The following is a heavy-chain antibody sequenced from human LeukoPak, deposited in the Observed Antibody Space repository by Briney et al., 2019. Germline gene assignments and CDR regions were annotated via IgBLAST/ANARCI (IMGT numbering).Heavy chain of an antibody. V-gene: IGHV3-23*01. D-gene: IGHD2-15*01. J-gene: IGHJ4*02. Sequence: GGSLRLSCAASGFTFSNYAMGWVRQAPGEGLEWVSAISGSGGSTYYADSVKGRFTISRDNSKNTLYLQMNSLRGEDTAVYYCAKDRRVVAATLDYWGQGTLVTVSS. CDR1: GFTFSNYA. CDR2: ISGSGGST. CDR3: AKDRRVVAATLDY.